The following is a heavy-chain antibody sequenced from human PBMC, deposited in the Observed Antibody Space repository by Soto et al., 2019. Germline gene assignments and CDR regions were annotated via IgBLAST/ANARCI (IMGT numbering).Heavy chain of an antibody. CDR3: ARILGSGSYHPADAFDI. Sequence: SVKVSCKASGGTFSSYAISWVRQAPGQGLEWMGGIIPIFGTANYAQKFQGRVTITADESTSTAYMELSSLRSEDTAVYYCARILGSGSYHPADAFDIWGQGTMVTVS. D-gene: IGHD3-10*01. J-gene: IGHJ3*02. V-gene: IGHV1-69*13. CDR1: GGTFSSYA. CDR2: IIPIFGTA.